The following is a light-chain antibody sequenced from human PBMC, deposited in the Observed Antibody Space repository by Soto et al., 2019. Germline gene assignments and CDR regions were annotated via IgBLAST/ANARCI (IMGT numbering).Light chain of an antibody. V-gene: IGKV1-9*01. CDR2: EAS. J-gene: IGKJ4*01. Sequence: DIPLTQSPSFLSASVGDRVTITCRASQGISSYLLWYQQKPGKAPELLIYEASTLQSGVPSRFSGSGSGTEFTLTISSLQPADFATYYCQHLNNYPLTFGGGTEVEIK. CDR3: QHLNNYPLT. CDR1: QGISSY.